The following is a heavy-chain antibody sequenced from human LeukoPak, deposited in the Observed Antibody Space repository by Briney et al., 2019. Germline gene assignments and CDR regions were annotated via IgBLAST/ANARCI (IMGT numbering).Heavy chain of an antibody. CDR2: ISWNSGSI. Sequence: GRSLRLSCAASGFTFDDYAMHWVRQAPGKGLEWVSGISWNSGSIGYADSVKGRFTISRDNSKNTLYLQMNSLRAEDTAVYYCAKDPGGDGNAFDIWGQGTMVTVSS. CDR1: GFTFDDYA. V-gene: IGHV3-9*01. J-gene: IGHJ3*02. CDR3: AKDPGGDGNAFDI. D-gene: IGHD3-16*01.